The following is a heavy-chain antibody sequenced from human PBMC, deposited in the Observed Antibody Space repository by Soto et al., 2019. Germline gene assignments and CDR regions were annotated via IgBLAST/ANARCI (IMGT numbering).Heavy chain of an antibody. CDR1: KFAITSYV. Sequence: EVQMVESEGGLVKPGGSQRLSCKALKFAITSYVITWVRQAPGKVLEWVSGISARGGSTFYADSVLGRFTISRDDTRNMVYLQMDSLRADDTAVYYCAKRTGDFYFYGLDAWGQGTTVVVSS. CDR3: AKRTGDFYFYGLDA. J-gene: IGHJ6*02. V-gene: IGHV3-23*04. CDR2: ISARGGST. D-gene: IGHD7-27*01.